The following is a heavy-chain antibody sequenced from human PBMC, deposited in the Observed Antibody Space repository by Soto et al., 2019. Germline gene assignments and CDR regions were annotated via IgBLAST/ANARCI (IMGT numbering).Heavy chain of an antibody. Sequence: SVKVSCKASGGTFSSYAISWVRQAPGQGLEWMGGIIPIFGTANYAQKFQGRVTITADESTSTAYMELSSLRSEDTAVYYCARASNREYCSGGSCFFFDYWGQGPLVTVSS. CDR1: GGTFSSYA. CDR3: ARASNREYCSGGSCFFFDY. J-gene: IGHJ4*02. CDR2: IIPIFGTA. D-gene: IGHD2-15*01. V-gene: IGHV1-69*13.